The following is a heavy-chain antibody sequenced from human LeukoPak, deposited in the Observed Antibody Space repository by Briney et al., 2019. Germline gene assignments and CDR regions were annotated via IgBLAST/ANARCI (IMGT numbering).Heavy chain of an antibody. V-gene: IGHV3-21*01. J-gene: IGHJ4*02. CDR3: ARDPQLERGTYYFDY. CDR2: ISSSSSYI. CDR1: GFTFSSYS. Sequence: GGSLRLSCAASGFTFSSYSMNWVRQAPGKGLEWVSSISSSSSYIHYADSVKGRFAISRDNAKNSLYLQMNSLRAEDTAVYYCARDPQLERGTYYFDYWGQGTLVTVSS. D-gene: IGHD1-1*01.